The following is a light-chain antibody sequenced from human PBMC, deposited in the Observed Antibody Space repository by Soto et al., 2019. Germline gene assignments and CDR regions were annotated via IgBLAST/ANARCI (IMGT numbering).Light chain of an antibody. CDR3: QHYNIYSEA. J-gene: IGKJ1*01. Sequence: ITMTQSPSALSGSVGDRVTITCRASQTISSWLAWYQQKPGKAPKLLIYKASTLKSGVPSRFSGSGSGTEFTLTISSLQPDDFATYYCQHYNIYSEAFGQGTKVDIK. CDR2: KAS. CDR1: QTISSW. V-gene: IGKV1-5*03.